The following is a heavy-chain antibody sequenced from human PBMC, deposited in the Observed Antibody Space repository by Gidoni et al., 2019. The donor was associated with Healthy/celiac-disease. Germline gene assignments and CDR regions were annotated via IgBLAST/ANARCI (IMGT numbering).Heavy chain of an antibody. Sequence: QLQLQESGPGLVKPSETLSLTCTVSGGSISSSSYYWGWIRQPPGKGLEWIGSIYYSGSTYYNPSLKSRVTISVDTSKNQFSLKLSSVTAADTAVYYCATSTYYAYYGMDVWGQGTTVTVSS. V-gene: IGHV4-39*01. CDR1: GGSISSSSYY. CDR2: IYYSGST. J-gene: IGHJ6*02. CDR3: ATSTYYAYYGMDV.